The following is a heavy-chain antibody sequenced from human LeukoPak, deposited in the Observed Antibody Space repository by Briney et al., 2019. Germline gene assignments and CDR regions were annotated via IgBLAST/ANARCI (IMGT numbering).Heavy chain of an antibody. CDR2: ISYDGSNK. CDR3: ARGSRFGVVERDAFDI. Sequence: GGSLRLSCAASGFTFSTYAMHWVRQAPGKGLEWVAAISYDGSNKNYADSVKGRFTISRDNSKNTLYLQMNSLRAEDTAVYYCARGSRFGVVERDAFDIWGLGTMVTVSS. J-gene: IGHJ3*02. V-gene: IGHV3-30*04. CDR1: GFTFSTYA. D-gene: IGHD3-3*01.